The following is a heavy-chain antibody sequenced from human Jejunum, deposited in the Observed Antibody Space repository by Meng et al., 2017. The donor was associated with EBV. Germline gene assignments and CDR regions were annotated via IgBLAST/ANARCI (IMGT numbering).Heavy chain of an antibody. Sequence: QVQLVESGGGLVKPGGSLRLSCAGSGFTFSDHYTKWIRQAPGKGLQWVSSISSSGDVLNYEDSVKGRFTISRDNAKKSLLLQMNSLRVEDTAVYYCARVRHGNSWVPLDYWGQGTLVTVSS. V-gene: IGHV3-11*01. CDR2: ISSSGDVL. CDR1: GFTFSDHY. CDR3: ARVRHGNSWVPLDY. J-gene: IGHJ4*02. D-gene: IGHD6-13*01.